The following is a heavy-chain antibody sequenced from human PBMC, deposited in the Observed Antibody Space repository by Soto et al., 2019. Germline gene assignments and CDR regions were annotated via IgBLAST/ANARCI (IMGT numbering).Heavy chain of an antibody. J-gene: IGHJ4*02. V-gene: IGHV3-74*01. D-gene: IGHD6-13*01. Sequence: EVQLVESGGGLVQPGGSLRLSCAASGFTFSRFWMHWVRQAPGKGLVWVSRINTDGSSITYADSVKGRFTISRDNAKNTLYLQMDSLRAEDTGVYYCTRDPGAYSSTWSFYFDSWGQGTLVTVSS. CDR1: GFTFSRFW. CDR3: TRDPGAYSSTWSFYFDS. CDR2: INTDGSSI.